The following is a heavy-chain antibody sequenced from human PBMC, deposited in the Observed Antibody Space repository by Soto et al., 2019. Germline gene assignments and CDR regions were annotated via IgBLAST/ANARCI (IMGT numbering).Heavy chain of an antibody. CDR2: IYYSGTT. V-gene: IGHV4-59*01. CDR1: GGSMSRYY. Sequence: QVQLRGSGPGLVKPSETLFLTCTVSGGSMSRYYWSWIRQPPGKGLEWIGYIYYSGTTNYNPSLKSRVTILLDTSKNQFSLKLVSLTAADTSFYYCARGRGGTYDAFDIWGQGTLVTVSS. CDR3: ARGRGGTYDAFDI. J-gene: IGHJ3*02. D-gene: IGHD1-26*01.